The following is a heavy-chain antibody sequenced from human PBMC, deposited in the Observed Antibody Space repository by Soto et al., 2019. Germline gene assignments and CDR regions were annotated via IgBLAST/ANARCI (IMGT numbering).Heavy chain of an antibody. J-gene: IGHJ4*02. CDR2: IFSNDEK. D-gene: IGHD3-22*01. CDR3: ARIQRISMIVVSKPYFDY. CDR1: GFSLSNPRMG. Sequence: QVTLKESGPVLVKPTETLTLTCTVSGFSLSNPRMGVSWIRQPPGKALEWLAHIFSNDEKSYSTSLKSRLTISRVTSKSQVVLTMTNMDPVDTATYYCARIQRISMIVVSKPYFDYWGQGALVTVSS. V-gene: IGHV2-26*01.